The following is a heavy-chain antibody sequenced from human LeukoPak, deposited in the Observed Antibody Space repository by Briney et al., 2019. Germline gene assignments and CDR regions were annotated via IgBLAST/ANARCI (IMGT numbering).Heavy chain of an antibody. J-gene: IGHJ3*02. CDR1: GFTFDDYA. CDR2: ITWNSGDI. V-gene: IGHV3-9*01. CDR3: AKTHNSGWYYDAFDI. Sequence: GGSLRLSCAASGFTFDDYAMHWVRQAPGKGLEWVSGITWNSGDIGYADSVKGRFTISRDNAKNSLYLQMNSLRAEDTALYYCAKTHNSGWYYDAFDIWGQGTMVTVSS. D-gene: IGHD6-19*01.